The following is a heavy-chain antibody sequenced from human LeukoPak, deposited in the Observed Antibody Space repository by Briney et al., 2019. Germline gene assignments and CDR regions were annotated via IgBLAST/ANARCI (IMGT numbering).Heavy chain of an antibody. J-gene: IGHJ4*02. CDR2: IRRDEKEN. Sequence: GGSLRLSCADSGFTFSSYWMNWARQTPGKGLEWVASIRRDEKENRYLDSVKGRFTISRDSAKNSLYLQMNSLRVEDSAIYYCARVSVADESGSYDRAFDYWGQGALVTVSS. V-gene: IGHV3-7*03. CDR3: ARVSVADESGSYDRAFDY. D-gene: IGHD3-10*01. CDR1: GFTFSSYW.